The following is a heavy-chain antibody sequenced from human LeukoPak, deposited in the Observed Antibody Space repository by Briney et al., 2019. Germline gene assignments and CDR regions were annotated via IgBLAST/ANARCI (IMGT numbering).Heavy chain of an antibody. V-gene: IGHV1-2*02. J-gene: IGHJ6*03. D-gene: IGHD2/OR15-2a*01. CDR2: INPNSGGT. CDR3: ARVSFNYVHYYYYYMDV. Sequence: ASVKVSCKASGGTFSSYAISWVRQAPGQGLEWMGWINPNSGGTNYAQKFQGRVTMTRDTSISTAYMELSRLRSDDTAVYYCARVSFNYVHYYYYYMDVWGKGTTVTVSS. CDR1: GGTFSSYA.